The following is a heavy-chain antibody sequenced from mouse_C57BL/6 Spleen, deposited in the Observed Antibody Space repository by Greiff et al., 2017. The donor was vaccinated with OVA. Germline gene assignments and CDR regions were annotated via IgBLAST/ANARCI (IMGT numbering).Heavy chain of an antibody. CDR1: GFTFSSYA. V-gene: IGHV5-4*01. CDR2: ISDGGSYT. D-gene: IGHD2-4*01. CDR3: ARDRDDYDGSWFAY. J-gene: IGHJ3*01. Sequence: EVQVVESGGGLVKPGGSLKLSCAASGFTFSSYAMSWVRQTPEKRLEWVATISDGGSYTYYPDNVKGRFTISRDNAKNNLYLQMSHLKSEDTAMYYCARDRDDYDGSWFAYWGQGTLVTVSA.